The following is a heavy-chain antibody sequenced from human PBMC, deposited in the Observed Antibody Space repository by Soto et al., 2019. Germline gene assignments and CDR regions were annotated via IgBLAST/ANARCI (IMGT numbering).Heavy chain of an antibody. D-gene: IGHD7-27*01. V-gene: IGHV1-8*01. CDR3: AGGHSSWGLDF. CDR2: MSPQSGDT. J-gene: IGHJ4*02. CDR1: GYTFTSND. Sequence: QVQLVQSGAEVKKPGASVKVSCKGSGYTFTSNDINWVRQATGQGFAWMGWMSPQSGDTGYAQKFQGRVTMTRDPPRSTADMELSSRRSEDTAVDYCAGGHSSWGLDFWGQGTLVTVSS.